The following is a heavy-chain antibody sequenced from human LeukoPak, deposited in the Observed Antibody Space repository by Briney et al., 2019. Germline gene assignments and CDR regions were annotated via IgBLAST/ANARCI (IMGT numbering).Heavy chain of an antibody. D-gene: IGHD5-18*01. CDR3: ARVRVLSGYSYGYIAY. J-gene: IGHJ4*02. Sequence: SETLSLTCTVSGGSISSYNWCWIRQPPGKGVGWIAYIYYSGSTNYNPSLKSRVTISVDTSKNRFSLKLSSVTAADTAVYYCARVRVLSGYSYGYIAYWGQGTPVTVSS. CDR1: GGSISSYN. V-gene: IGHV4-59*01. CDR2: IYYSGST.